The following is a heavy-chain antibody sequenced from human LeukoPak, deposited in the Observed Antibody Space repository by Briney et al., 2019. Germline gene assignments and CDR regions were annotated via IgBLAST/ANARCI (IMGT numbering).Heavy chain of an antibody. Sequence: PSETLSLTCTVSGGSVSNGSYYWSWIRQHPGKGLEWIGYIYYSGSTYYNPSLKSRVTISVDTSKNQFSLKLSSVTAADTAVYYCARGGTVARPFDYWGQGTLVTVSS. CDR1: GGSVSNGSYY. CDR3: ARGGTVARPFDY. D-gene: IGHD6-6*01. CDR2: IYYSGST. V-gene: IGHV4-31*03. J-gene: IGHJ4*02.